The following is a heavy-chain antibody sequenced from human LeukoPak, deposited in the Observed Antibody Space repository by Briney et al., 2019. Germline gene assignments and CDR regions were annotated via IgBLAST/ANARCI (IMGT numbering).Heavy chain of an antibody. CDR1: GGSISSYY. Sequence: PSETLSLTCTVSGGSISSYYWSWIRQPPGKGLEWIGYIYHSGSTNYNPSLKSRVTISVDTSKNQFSLKLSSVTAADTAVYYCARVDDFWSGYTGGSWFDPWGQGTLVTVSS. CDR2: IYHSGST. V-gene: IGHV4-59*01. J-gene: IGHJ5*02. D-gene: IGHD3-3*01. CDR3: ARVDDFWSGYTGGSWFDP.